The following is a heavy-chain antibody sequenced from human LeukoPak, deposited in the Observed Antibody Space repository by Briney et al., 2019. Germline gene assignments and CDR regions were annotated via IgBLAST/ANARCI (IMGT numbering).Heavy chain of an antibody. CDR1: GFTFKTYS. CDR3: ARDPSGSSSWVRFDY. D-gene: IGHD6-13*01. V-gene: IGHV3-7*01. J-gene: IGHJ4*02. CDR2: IKEDGSQK. Sequence: GGSLRLSCVVSGFTFKTYSMNWVRQAPGKGLEWVANIKEDGSQKFYVGSVKGRFTISRDNAKNSLYLQMNSLRVEDTAVYYCARDPSGSSSWVRFDYWGQGTLVTVSS.